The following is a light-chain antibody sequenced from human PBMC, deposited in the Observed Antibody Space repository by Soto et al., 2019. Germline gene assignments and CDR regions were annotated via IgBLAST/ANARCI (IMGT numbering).Light chain of an antibody. J-gene: IGKJ2*01. CDR2: WAS. V-gene: IGKV4-1*01. CDR1: QSVLYSSNNKNY. Sequence: DIVMTQSPDSLAVSLGERATINCKSSQSVLYSSNNKNYLAWYQQKPGQPPKLLIYWASTRESGVPDRFSGSGSVTDFTLTISSLQAEDVAVYYCQQYYSTPYTVGQGTKLEIK. CDR3: QQYYSTPYT.